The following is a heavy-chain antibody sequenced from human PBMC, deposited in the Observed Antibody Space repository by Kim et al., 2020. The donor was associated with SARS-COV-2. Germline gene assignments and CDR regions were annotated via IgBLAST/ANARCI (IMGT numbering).Heavy chain of an antibody. Sequence: SVKGRFTISRDDSKSIAYLQMNSLKTEDTAVYYCTSMIDDILTGLDAFDIWGQGTMVTVSS. D-gene: IGHD3-9*01. J-gene: IGHJ3*02. V-gene: IGHV3-49*02. CDR3: TSMIDDILTGLDAFDI.